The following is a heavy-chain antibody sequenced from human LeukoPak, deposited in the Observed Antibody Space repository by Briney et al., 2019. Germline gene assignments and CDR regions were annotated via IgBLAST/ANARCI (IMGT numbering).Heavy chain of an antibody. D-gene: IGHD3-16*01. J-gene: IGHJ5*02. CDR1: GFTFSSYA. CDR3: ASGRRGEGDHWFDP. V-gene: IGHV3-23*01. CDR2: ISGSGGST. Sequence: GGSLRLSCAASGFTFSSYAMSWVRQAPGKGLEWVSAISGSGGSTYYADSVKGRFTISRDNSKNTLYLQMNSLRAEDTAVYYCASGRRGEGDHWFDPWGQGTLVTVSS.